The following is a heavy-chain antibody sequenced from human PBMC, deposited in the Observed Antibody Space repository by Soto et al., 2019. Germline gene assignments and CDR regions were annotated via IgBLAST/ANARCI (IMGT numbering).Heavy chain of an antibody. J-gene: IGHJ6*02. CDR3: ARGATSGYGMDV. Sequence: SVKLSCKDSGGTFSSYAISWVRQAPGQGLEWMGGIIPIFGTANYAQKFQGRVTITADESTSTAYMELSSLRSEDTAVYYCARGATSGYGMDVWGQGTTVTVSS. V-gene: IGHV1-69*01. CDR1: GGTFSSYA. CDR2: IIPIFGTA. D-gene: IGHD1-26*01.